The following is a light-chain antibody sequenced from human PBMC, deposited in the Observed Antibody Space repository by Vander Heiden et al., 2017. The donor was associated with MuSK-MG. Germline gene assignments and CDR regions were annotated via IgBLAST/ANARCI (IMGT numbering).Light chain of an antibody. CDR3: QQYHNYAWT. Sequence: DIQMTQYPSTLSAPIGDRVTITCRASQCIGSWLAWYQQQPGKAPKLLVSKASNLESGVPSRFSGSGSGKYFTLTIRGLQPDVSATYYCQQYHNYAWTFGQGTKVEIK. CDR2: KAS. V-gene: IGKV1-5*03. J-gene: IGKJ1*01. CDR1: QCIGSW.